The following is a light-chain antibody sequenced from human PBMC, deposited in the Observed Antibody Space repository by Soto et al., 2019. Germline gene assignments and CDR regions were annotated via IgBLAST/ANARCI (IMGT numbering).Light chain of an antibody. Sequence: DIQMTQSPSSLSASVGDRVTITCRASQSITTFLNWYQQKPGKAPNLLIYAASSLQSGVPSRFSGSGSGTDFTLTIRSLQPEDFATYYCQQSYITPWTFGQGTKV. V-gene: IGKV1-39*01. CDR3: QQSYITPWT. CDR1: QSITTF. J-gene: IGKJ1*01. CDR2: AAS.